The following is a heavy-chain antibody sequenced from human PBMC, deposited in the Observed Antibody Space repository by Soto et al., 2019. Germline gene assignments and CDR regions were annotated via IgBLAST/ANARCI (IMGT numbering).Heavy chain of an antibody. CDR1: GYTFTSYG. CDR3: AKDGYYGDYHLLYFDY. D-gene: IGHD4-17*01. Sequence: SCKASGYTFTSYGMHWVRQAPGKGLEWVGIISYDGSNKYYADSVKGRFTISRDNSKNTLYLQMNSLRGEDTAVYYCAKDGYYGDYHLLYFDYWGLGTLVTVSS. CDR2: ISYDGSNK. J-gene: IGHJ4*02. V-gene: IGHV3-30*18.